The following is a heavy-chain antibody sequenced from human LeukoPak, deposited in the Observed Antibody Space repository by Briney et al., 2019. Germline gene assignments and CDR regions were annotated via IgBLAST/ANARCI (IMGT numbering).Heavy chain of an antibody. CDR3: ARHIGGGIEDMDV. Sequence: SQTLSLTCTVSGGSIGTYYWSWIRQSPGKGLEWIGYIYVTGARYNPYLQSRVTISVDRSRNQFFLKMSSVTAADTAVYYCARHIGGGIEDMDVWGKGTKVIVSS. J-gene: IGHJ6*03. D-gene: IGHD3-16*02. CDR2: IYVTGA. V-gene: IGHV4-59*08. CDR1: GGSIGTYY.